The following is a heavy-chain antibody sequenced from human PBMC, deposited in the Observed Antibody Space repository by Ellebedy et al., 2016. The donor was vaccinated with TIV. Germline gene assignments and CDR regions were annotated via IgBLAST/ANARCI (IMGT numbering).Heavy chain of an antibody. V-gene: IGHV1-69*13. J-gene: IGHJ4*02. CDR3: ANHYYDSSGYYHFDY. D-gene: IGHD3-22*01. CDR1: GGTFSSYA. CDR2: IIPIFDTA. Sequence: SVKVSXXASGGTFSSYAISWVRQAPGQGLEWMGGIIPIFDTANYAQKFQGRVTITADESTSTAYMELSSLRSEDTAVYYCANHYYDSSGYYHFDYWGQGTLVTVSS.